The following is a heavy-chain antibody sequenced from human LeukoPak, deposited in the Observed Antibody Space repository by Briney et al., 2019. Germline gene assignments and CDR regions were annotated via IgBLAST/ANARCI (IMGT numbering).Heavy chain of an antibody. V-gene: IGHV3-64D*09. CDR1: GFTFSRYP. CDR2: ISGNGGST. Sequence: GGSLRLSCSASGFTFSRYPMHWVRQAPGKGLEYVSAISGNGGSTYYADSVKGRFTISRYNAKNTLYLQMSSLRCEDTCIYYCVKAQYDFWSGLDYWGQGALVTVSS. CDR3: VKAQYDFWSGLDY. J-gene: IGHJ4*02. D-gene: IGHD3-3*01.